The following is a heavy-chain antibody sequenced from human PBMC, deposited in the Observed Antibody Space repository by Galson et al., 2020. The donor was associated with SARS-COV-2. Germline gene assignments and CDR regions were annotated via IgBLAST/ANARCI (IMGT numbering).Heavy chain of an antibody. V-gene: IGHV3-30*01. D-gene: IGHD1-26*01. CDR2: ISYDGSNK. Sequence: GGSLRLSCAASGFTFSSYAMHWVRQAPGKGLEWVAVISYDGSNKYYADSVTGRFTISRDNSKNTLYLQMNSLRAEDTALYYCARVGSGSYFSIGYWGQGTLVTVSS. J-gene: IGHJ4*02. CDR1: GFTFSSYA. CDR3: ARVGSGSYFSIGY.